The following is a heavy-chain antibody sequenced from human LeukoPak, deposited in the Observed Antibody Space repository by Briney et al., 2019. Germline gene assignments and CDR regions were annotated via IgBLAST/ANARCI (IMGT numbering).Heavy chain of an antibody. CDR3: ARERGNYDSSGFDY. CDR1: GFTFSDYS. J-gene: IGHJ4*02. Sequence: GGSLRLSCAASGFTFSDYSINWVRQAPGKGLEWVAYIGTSSGAIYYADSVKGRFTISRDNAKNSLYLQMNSLRAEDTAVYYCARERGNYDSSGFDYWGQGTLVTVSS. CDR2: IGTSSGAI. D-gene: IGHD3-22*01. V-gene: IGHV3-48*01.